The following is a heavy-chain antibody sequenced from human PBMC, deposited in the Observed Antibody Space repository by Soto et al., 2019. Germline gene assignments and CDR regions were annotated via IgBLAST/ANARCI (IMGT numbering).Heavy chain of an antibody. CDR3: ARAAAENSREPDFCSGGSCYLYNWFDP. Sequence: SETLSLTCTVSGGSISSYYWSWIRQPPGKGLEWIGYIYYSGSTNYNPSLKSRVTISVDTSKNQFSLKLSSVTAADTAVYYWARAAAENSREPDFCSGGSCYLYNWFDPWGQGTLVTVSS. D-gene: IGHD2-15*01. CDR1: GGSISSYY. CDR2: IYYSGST. J-gene: IGHJ5*02. V-gene: IGHV4-59*01.